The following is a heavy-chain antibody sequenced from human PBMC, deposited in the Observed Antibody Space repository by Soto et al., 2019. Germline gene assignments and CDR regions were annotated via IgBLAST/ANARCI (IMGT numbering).Heavy chain of an antibody. CDR3: TTDGNIAAAGTRGARQYYYYYMDV. CDR2: IKSKTDGGTT. J-gene: IGHJ6*03. V-gene: IGHV3-15*01. D-gene: IGHD6-13*01. CDR1: GFTFSNAW. Sequence: EVQLVESGGGLVKPGGSLRLSCAASGFTFSNAWMSWVRQAPGKGLEWVGRIKSKTDGGTTDYAAPVKGRFTISRDDSKNTLYLQMNSLKTEDTAVYYCTTDGNIAAAGTRGARQYYYYYMDVWGKGTTVTVSS.